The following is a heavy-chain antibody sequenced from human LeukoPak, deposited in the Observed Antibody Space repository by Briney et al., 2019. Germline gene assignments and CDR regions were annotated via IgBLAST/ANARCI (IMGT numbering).Heavy chain of an antibody. Sequence: PSETLSLTCAVYGGSFSGYYWSWLRQPPGKGLEWIGEINHSGSTYYNPSLKSRVTISLHTSKNQFSLKLSSVSAADTAVYYCASFIEYTSSDAFDIWGQGTMVTVSS. V-gene: IGHV4-34*01. CDR2: INHSGST. D-gene: IGHD6-6*01. CDR3: ASFIEYTSSDAFDI. J-gene: IGHJ3*02. CDR1: GGSFSGYY.